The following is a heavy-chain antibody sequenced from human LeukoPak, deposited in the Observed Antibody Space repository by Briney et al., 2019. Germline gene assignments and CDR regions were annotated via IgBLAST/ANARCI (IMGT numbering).Heavy chain of an antibody. J-gene: IGHJ6*03. Sequence: SETLSLTCTVSGGSISSYYWSWIRQPAGKGLEWIGRIYTSGSTNYNPSLKSRVTMSVDTSKNQFSLKLSSVTAADTAVYYCARDYSGWLVDYYYMDVWGKGTTVTVSS. CDR2: IYTSGST. CDR1: GGSISSYY. CDR3: ARDYSGWLVDYYYMDV. V-gene: IGHV4-4*07. D-gene: IGHD6-19*01.